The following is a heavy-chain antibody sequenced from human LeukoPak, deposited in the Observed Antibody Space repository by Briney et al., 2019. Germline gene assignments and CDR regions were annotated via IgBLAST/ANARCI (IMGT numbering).Heavy chain of an antibody. CDR1: GFTASSNY. J-gene: IGHJ4*02. D-gene: IGHD3-22*01. V-gene: IGHV3-53*01. CDR2: IYSGGST. CDR3: AREEYYYDSSDY. Sequence: PGGSLRLSCAASGFTASSNYMSWVRQAPGKGLEWVSVIYSGGSTYYADSVKGRFTISRDNSKNTLYLQMNSLRAEDTAVYYCAREEYYYDSSDYWGQGTLVTVSS.